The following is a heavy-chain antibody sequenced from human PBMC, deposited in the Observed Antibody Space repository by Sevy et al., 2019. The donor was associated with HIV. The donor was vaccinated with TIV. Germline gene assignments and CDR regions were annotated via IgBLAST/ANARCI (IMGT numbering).Heavy chain of an antibody. D-gene: IGHD6-19*01. Sequence: GGSLRLSCAASGFTFSSYAMHWVRQAPGKGLEWVAVISYDGSNKYYADSVKGRFTISRDNSKNTLYLQMNSLRAEDTAVYYCARDRGYSSGGFDYWGQGTLVTVSS. CDR2: ISYDGSNK. V-gene: IGHV3-30-3*01. CDR1: GFTFSSYA. J-gene: IGHJ4*02. CDR3: ARDRGYSSGGFDY.